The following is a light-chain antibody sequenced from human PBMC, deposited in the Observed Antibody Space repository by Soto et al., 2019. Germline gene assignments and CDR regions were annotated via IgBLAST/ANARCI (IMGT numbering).Light chain of an antibody. J-gene: IGKJ1*01. CDR1: QSLTNSF. Sequence: EIVLTQSPGTLSLSPGERATLSCRASQSLTNSFIAWYQQKPGQAPRLPIYDTSSRATGIPDRFSGSGSGTDFTLTISRLEPEDFAVYYCQQYGSSPRTFGQGTKVDIK. CDR3: QQYGSSPRT. V-gene: IGKV3-20*01. CDR2: DTS.